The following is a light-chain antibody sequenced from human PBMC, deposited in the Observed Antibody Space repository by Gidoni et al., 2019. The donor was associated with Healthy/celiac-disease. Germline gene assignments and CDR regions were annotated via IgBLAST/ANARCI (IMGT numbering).Light chain of an antibody. CDR2: GAS. J-gene: IGKJ2*01. CDR1: QSVSSSY. Sequence: DIVLTQSPGTLSLSPGERATLSCRASQSVSSSYLAWYQQKPGQAPRLLIYGASSRATGIPDRFSGSGSGTDFTLTISRLEPEDFAVYYCQQYGSSRTFXXXTKLEIK. V-gene: IGKV3-20*01. CDR3: QQYGSSRT.